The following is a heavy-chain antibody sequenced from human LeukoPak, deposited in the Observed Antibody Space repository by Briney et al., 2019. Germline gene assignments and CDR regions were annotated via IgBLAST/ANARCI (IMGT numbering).Heavy chain of an antibody. V-gene: IGHV3-21*01. D-gene: IGHD3-3*01. CDR3: AREGVPSGPTWRGYFDY. CDR1: GFTFSSYS. J-gene: IGHJ4*02. Sequence: QPGRSLRLSCAASGFTFSSYSMNWVRQAPGKGLEWVSSISSSSSYIYYADSVKGRFTISRDNAKNSLYLQMNSLRAEDTAVYYCAREGVPSGPTWRGYFDYWGQGTLVTVSS. CDR2: ISSSSSYI.